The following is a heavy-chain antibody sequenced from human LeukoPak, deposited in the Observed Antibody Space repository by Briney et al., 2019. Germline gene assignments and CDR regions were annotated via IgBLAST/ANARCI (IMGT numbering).Heavy chain of an antibody. CDR3: ARETYGGNDF. CDR2: ISSNGYNT. V-gene: IGHV3-64*01. CDR1: GFMFSDYA. J-gene: IGHJ4*02. D-gene: IGHD4-23*01. Sequence: GGSLRLSCAASGFMFSDYAIHWVRQAPGKRPEYVSAISSNGYNTYYGNSVRGRFTISRDNSNNMVFLKMGSLGREDTAVYYCARETYGGNDFWGQGTLVTVSS.